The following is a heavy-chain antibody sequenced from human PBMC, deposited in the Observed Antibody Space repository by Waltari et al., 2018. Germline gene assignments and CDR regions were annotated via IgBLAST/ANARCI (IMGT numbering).Heavy chain of an antibody. V-gene: IGHV1-69*04. D-gene: IGHD2-21*02. Sequence: QVQLVQSGAEVKKPGSSVKVSCKASGGTFSSYAISWVRQAPGQGLEWMGRIIPILGIANYAQKFQGRVTITADKSTSTAYMELSSLRSEDTAVYYRARWGDCGGDCYVFDYWGQGTLVTVSS. CDR1: GGTFSSYA. CDR2: IIPILGIA. J-gene: IGHJ4*02. CDR3: ARWGDCGGDCYVFDY.